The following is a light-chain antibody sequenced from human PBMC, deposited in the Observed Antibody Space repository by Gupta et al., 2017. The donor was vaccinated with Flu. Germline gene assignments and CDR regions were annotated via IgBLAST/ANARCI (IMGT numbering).Light chain of an antibody. CDR3: QKYNSAPRT. Sequence: GDRVTITCRASQGISNYLAWYQQKPGKVPKLLIYAASTLQSGVPSRFSGSGSGTDFSLTISSLQLEDVATYYCQKYNSAPRTFGGGTKVEIK. V-gene: IGKV1-27*01. J-gene: IGKJ4*01. CDR2: AAS. CDR1: QGISNY.